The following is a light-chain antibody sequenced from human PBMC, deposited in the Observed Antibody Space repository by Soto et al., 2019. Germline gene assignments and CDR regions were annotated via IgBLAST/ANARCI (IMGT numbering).Light chain of an antibody. V-gene: IGKV1-33*01. CDR1: QDISNY. CDR3: QQYDNLSLT. CDR2: EAS. J-gene: IGKJ1*01. Sequence: DIQMTQSPSSLSASVGDRVTITCQASQDISNYLNWYQQKPGKAPKLLIYEASNLETGVPSRFSGSGSGTDFTFTISSLQPEDIATYYCQQYDNLSLTFGQGTKVEIK.